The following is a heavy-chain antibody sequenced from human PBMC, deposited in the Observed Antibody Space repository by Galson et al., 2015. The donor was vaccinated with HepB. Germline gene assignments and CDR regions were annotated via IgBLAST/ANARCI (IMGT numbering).Heavy chain of an antibody. D-gene: IGHD3-22*01. J-gene: IGHJ2*01. CDR1: GGSLSTYY. V-gene: IGHV4-59*01. Sequence: TLSLTCTVSGGSLSTYYWSWIRQSPGKGLEWIGYIYHNGHTNYNPSLRGRVTISVDTSKNQFSLKLTSVTAADTAVYYCVRAPSAIVVTYFDLWGRGTLVTVSS. CDR2: IYHNGHT. CDR3: VRAPSAIVVTYFDL.